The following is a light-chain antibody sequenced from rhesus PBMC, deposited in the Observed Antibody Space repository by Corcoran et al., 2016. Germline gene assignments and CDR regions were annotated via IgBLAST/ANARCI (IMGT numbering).Light chain of an antibody. V-gene: IGKV1-22*01. CDR3: LQYSSSPLT. Sequence: DIQMTQSPSSLSASVGDTVTITCRASQSISSWLAWYQQKPGTAPKLLIYKASSLQSGVPSRFSGSGFGTDFTLTISSLQPEDFATCYCLQYSSSPLTFGGGTKVEIK. CDR1: QSISSW. J-gene: IGKJ4*01. CDR2: KAS.